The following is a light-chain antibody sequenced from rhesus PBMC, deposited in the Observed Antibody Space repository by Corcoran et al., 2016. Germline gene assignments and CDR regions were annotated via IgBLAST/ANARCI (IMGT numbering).Light chain of an antibody. V-gene: IGKV1-37*01. CDR3: QQYNSDPFT. J-gene: IGKJ3*01. Sequence: DIQMTQSPSSLSASVGDRVTITCRAGQGISSYLAWYQQKPGKAPKPLIYFAANLESGVPSRFSGSGSETEFTLTISSLQPEDCATYYCQQYNSDPFTFGPGTKLDIK. CDR2: FAA. CDR1: QGISSY.